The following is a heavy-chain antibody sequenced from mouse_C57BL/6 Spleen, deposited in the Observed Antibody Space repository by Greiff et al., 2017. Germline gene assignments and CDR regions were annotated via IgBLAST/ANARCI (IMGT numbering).Heavy chain of an antibody. CDR3: ARAGRFSYYFDY. CDR1: GFTFSSYA. Sequence: EVKLMESGGGLVKPGGSLKLSCAASGFTFSSYAMSWVRQTPEKRLEWVATISDGGSYTYYPDNVKGRFTISRDNAKNNLYLQMSHLKSEDTAMYYCARAGRFSYYFDYWGQGTTLTVSS. J-gene: IGHJ2*01. V-gene: IGHV5-4*03. CDR2: ISDGGSYT.